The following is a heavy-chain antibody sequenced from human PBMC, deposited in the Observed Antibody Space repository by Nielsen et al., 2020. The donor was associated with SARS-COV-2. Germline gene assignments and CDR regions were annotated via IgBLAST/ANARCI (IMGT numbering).Heavy chain of an antibody. Sequence: SETLSLTCAISGDSVSSNSAAWNWIRQSPSRGLEWLGRTYYRSKWYSDYAVSVKSRISITPDTSKNQFSLQLNSVTPEDTGVYYCARVWYDNSGRRSGMDVWGQGTTVTVSS. J-gene: IGHJ6*02. CDR3: ARVWYDNSGRRSGMDV. V-gene: IGHV6-1*01. CDR1: GDSVSSNSAA. D-gene: IGHD3-22*01. CDR2: TYYRSKWYS.